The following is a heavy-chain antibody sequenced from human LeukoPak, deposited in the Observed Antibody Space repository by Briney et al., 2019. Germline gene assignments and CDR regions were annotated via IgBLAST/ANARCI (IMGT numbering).Heavy chain of an antibody. Sequence: QAGGSLRLSCAASGFSFRSYEMNWVRQAPGKGLEWLSYISDSGRTIYYADSVKGRFTISRDNSKNSLYLQMNSLRTEDTALYYCAKDMWRFGELDYDYWGQGTLVTVSS. CDR2: ISDSGRTI. V-gene: IGHV3-48*03. CDR1: GFSFRSYE. CDR3: AKDMWRFGELDYDY. J-gene: IGHJ4*02. D-gene: IGHD3-10*01.